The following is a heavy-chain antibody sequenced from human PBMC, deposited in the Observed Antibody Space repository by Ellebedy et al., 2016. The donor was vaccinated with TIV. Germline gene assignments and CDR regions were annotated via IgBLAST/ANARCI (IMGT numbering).Heavy chain of an antibody. V-gene: IGHV3-7*03. CDR2: IRPDGSAQ. J-gene: IGHJ4*02. Sequence: PGGSLRLSCAASGFTFRDYYMSRVRQAPGKGLEWLANIRPDGSAQYYVDSVKGRFTISRDNAETSLYLQMNSLRAEDTAVYFCARDFGFGWIYWGQGTLVTVSS. CDR3: ARDFGFGWIY. CDR1: GFTFRDYY. D-gene: IGHD5-18*01.